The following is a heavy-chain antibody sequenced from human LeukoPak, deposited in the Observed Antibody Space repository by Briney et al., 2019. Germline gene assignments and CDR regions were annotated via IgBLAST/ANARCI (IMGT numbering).Heavy chain of an antibody. V-gene: IGHV3-49*04. CDR1: GFTFGDYA. J-gene: IGHJ4*02. Sequence: PGRSLRLPCTASGFTFGDYAMSWVRQAPGKGLEWVGFIKSQAFGGTTEYAASVRGRFTISRDDSKSIAYLQMNSLKTEDTAVYYCTRVRKNKTYYYDSSGYYFEYWGQGALVTVSS. D-gene: IGHD3-22*01. CDR3: TRVRKNKTYYYDSSGYYFEY. CDR2: IKSQAFGGTT.